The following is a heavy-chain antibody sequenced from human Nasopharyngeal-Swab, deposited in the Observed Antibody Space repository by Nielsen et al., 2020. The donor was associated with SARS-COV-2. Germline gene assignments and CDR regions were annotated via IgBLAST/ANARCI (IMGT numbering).Heavy chain of an antibody. CDR3: ARGGGTGTTSNWFDP. V-gene: IGHV4-39*01. J-gene: IGHJ5*02. Sequence: WIRQPPGKGLEWIGSIYYSGSTYYNPSLKSRVTISVDTSKNQFSLKLSSVTAADTAVYYCARGGGTGTTSNWFDPWGQGTLVTVSS. D-gene: IGHD1-7*01. CDR2: IYYSGST.